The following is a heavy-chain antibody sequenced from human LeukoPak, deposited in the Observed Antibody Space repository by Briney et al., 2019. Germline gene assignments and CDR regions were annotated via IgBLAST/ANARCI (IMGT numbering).Heavy chain of an antibody. CDR3: AKDGRRISMIGVVRRGHYFDY. V-gene: IGHV3-20*04. CDR1: GFTFDDYG. Sequence: GGSLRLSCAASGFTFDDYGMSWVRQAPGKGLEWVSGINWNGGSTGYADSVKGRFTISRDNAKNSLYLQMNSLRAEDTALYYCAKDGRRISMIGVVRRGHYFDYWGQGILVTVSS. CDR2: INWNGGST. D-gene: IGHD3-22*01. J-gene: IGHJ4*02.